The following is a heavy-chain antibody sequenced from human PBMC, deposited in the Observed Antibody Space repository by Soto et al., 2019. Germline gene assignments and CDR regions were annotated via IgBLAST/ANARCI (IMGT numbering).Heavy chain of an antibody. CDR1: GGSISSGGYY. V-gene: IGHV4-31*03. Sequence: PSETLSLTCTVSGGSISSGGYYWSWIRQHPGKGLEWIGYIYYSGSTYYNPSLKSRVTISVDTSKNQFSLKLSSVTAADTSVYYCARGYGETSSSTIGCWGQGTLVTVS. D-gene: IGHD5-18*01. J-gene: IGHJ4*02. CDR2: IYYSGST. CDR3: ARGYGETSSSTIGC.